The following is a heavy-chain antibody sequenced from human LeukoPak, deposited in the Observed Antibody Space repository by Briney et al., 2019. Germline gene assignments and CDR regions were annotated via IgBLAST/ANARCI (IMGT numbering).Heavy chain of an antibody. J-gene: IGHJ5*02. CDR1: GYTFTDNY. D-gene: IGHD1-1*01. V-gene: IGHV1-46*01. CDR2: INSTGDKT. Sequence: ASVKVSCKASGYTFTDNYMHCVRQAPGQGLQWMGLINSTGDKTWYAQKFQGRVTLTRDMSTTTNYMELSSLTSEDTAVYHCARDNSMENTAWWFDPWGQGTLVIVSS. CDR3: ARDNSMENTAWWFDP.